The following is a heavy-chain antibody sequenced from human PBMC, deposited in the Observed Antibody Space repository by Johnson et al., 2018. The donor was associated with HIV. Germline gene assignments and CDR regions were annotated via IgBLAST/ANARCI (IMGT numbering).Heavy chain of an antibody. V-gene: IGHV3-23*04. CDR2: ISGSGGST. Sequence: VQLVESGGGLVHPGGSLRLSCEVSGFTISTFWMHWVRQVPGKGLEWVSAISGSGGSTYYADSVKGRFTISRDNSKNTLYLQMNSLRAEDTAVYYCARDYREANAFDIWGQGTVVTVSS. CDR3: ARDYREANAFDI. D-gene: IGHD1-26*01. J-gene: IGHJ3*02. CDR1: GFTISTFW.